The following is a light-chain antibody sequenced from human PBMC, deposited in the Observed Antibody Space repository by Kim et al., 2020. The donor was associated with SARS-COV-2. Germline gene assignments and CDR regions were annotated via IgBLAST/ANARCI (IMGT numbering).Light chain of an antibody. V-gene: IGKV1-39*01. CDR3: QQSYSTTWT. J-gene: IGKJ1*01. CDR1: QSISNY. CDR2: YAS. Sequence: DIQMTQSPSSLSASVGDRVTISCRASQSISNYLNWYQQKPGKVPKLLIYYASTLQSGVPSRFSGSGSGTDFTLTISSLQTEDFATYYCQQSYSTTWTFGQGTKVDIK.